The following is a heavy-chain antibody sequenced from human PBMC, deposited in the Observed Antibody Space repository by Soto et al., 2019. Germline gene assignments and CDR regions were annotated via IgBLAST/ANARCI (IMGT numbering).Heavy chain of an antibody. D-gene: IGHD2-2*01. Sequence: PSQTLSLTCAISGDSVSSNSAAWNWIRQSPSRGLEWLGRTYYRSKWYNDYAVSVKSRITINPDTSKNQFSLQLNSVTPEDTAVYYCARGRGYCSSTSCYWGSDYYYGMDVWGQGTTVT. CDR2: TYYRSKWYN. J-gene: IGHJ6*02. CDR3: ARGRGYCSSTSCYWGSDYYYGMDV. CDR1: GDSVSSNSAA. V-gene: IGHV6-1*01.